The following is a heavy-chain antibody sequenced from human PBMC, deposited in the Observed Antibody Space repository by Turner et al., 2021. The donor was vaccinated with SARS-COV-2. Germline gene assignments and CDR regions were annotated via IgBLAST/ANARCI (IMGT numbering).Heavy chain of an antibody. J-gene: IGHJ6*02. Sequence: EVQLVETGGGLIQPGGSLRLSCASSGLTVSRHYLNWVRQAPGKGLEWVSVIYSGGSTYYADSVKGRFTISRDNSKNTLYLQMNSLRAEDTAVYYCARDLGTYGMDVWGQGTTVTVSS. CDR3: ARDLGTYGMDV. CDR1: GLTVSRHY. CDR2: IYSGGST. D-gene: IGHD6-13*01. V-gene: IGHV3-53*02.